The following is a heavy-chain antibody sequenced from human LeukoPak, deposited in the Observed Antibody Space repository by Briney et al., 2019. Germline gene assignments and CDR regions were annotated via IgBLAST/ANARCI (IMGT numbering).Heavy chain of an antibody. CDR2: IHPSGGNS. CDR3: ARDCSSTTCQGPVLDF. J-gene: IGHJ4*02. D-gene: IGHD2/OR15-2a*01. CDR1: GYTFTSHY. Sequence: ASVKVSCKASGYTFTSHYVHWVRQAPGQGLEWMGIIHPSGGNSRNTQNLQGRVTMTRDTSTSTVYLELSSLRSEDTAVYYCARDCSSTTCQGPVLDFWGQGTLVTVSS. V-gene: IGHV1-46*01.